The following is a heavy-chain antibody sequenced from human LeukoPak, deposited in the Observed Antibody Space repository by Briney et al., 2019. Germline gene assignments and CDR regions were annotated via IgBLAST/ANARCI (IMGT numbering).Heavy chain of an antibody. Sequence: AASVKVSCKASGGTFSSFAISWVRQAPGQGLEWMGRIIPIFGTANYAQKFQGRVTITTDESTSTAYMELSSLRSEDTAVYYCARDPEGYSYGIGGLDYWGQGTLVTVSS. J-gene: IGHJ4*02. V-gene: IGHV1-69*05. CDR1: GGTFSSFA. CDR2: IIPIFGTA. D-gene: IGHD5-18*01. CDR3: ARDPEGYSYGIGGLDY.